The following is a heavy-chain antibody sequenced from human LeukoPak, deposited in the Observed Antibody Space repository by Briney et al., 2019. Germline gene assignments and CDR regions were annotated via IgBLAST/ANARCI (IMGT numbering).Heavy chain of an antibody. J-gene: IGHJ6*02. CDR2: ISSSGSTI. Sequence: GGSLRLSCAASGFTFGGYTMSWVRQAPGKGLEWVSYISSSGSTIYYADSVKGRFTISRDNAKNSLYLQMNSLRAEDTAVYYCARVGLLWFGELFNYYYGMDVWGQGTTVTASS. D-gene: IGHD3-10*01. CDR3: ARVGLLWFGELFNYYYGMDV. V-gene: IGHV3-48*03. CDR1: GFTFGGYT.